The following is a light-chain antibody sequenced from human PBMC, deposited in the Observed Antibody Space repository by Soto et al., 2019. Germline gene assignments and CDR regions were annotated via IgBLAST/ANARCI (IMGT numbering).Light chain of an antibody. Sequence: EIVLTQSPATLSLSPGERVTLSCRASQSVSSYLAWYQQKPGQAPRLLIYDASNRATGIPARFSGSGSGTDFTLTISSLEPEDFAVYYCQQRSHWPPAFGQGTKLEIK. J-gene: IGKJ2*01. CDR1: QSVSSY. CDR2: DAS. CDR3: QQRSHWPPA. V-gene: IGKV3-11*01.